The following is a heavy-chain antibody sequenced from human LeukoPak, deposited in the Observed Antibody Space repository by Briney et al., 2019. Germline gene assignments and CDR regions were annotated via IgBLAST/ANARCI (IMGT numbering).Heavy chain of an antibody. Sequence: SETLSLTCTVSGGSISSYYWGWIRQPPGKGLEWIGYIYTSGSTNYNPSLKSRVTISVDTSKNQFSLKLSSVTAADTAVYYCARFSYDSSGYYYWFDPWGQGTLVTVSS. D-gene: IGHD3-22*01. CDR2: IYTSGST. CDR3: ARFSYDSSGYYYWFDP. V-gene: IGHV4-4*09. J-gene: IGHJ5*02. CDR1: GGSISSYY.